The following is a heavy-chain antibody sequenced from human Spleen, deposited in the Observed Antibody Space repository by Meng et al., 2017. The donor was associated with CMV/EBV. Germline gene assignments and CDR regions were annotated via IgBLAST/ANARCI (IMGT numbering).Heavy chain of an antibody. CDR2: INHSGST. CDR1: GGSFSGYY. V-gene: IGHV4-34*01. CDR3: ARVEARHMTIFGVVIINFTNFDY. J-gene: IGHJ4*02. Sequence: SETLSLTCAVYGGSFSGYYWSWIRQPPGKGLEWIGEINHSGSTNYNPSLKSRVTISVDTSKNQFSLKLSSVTAADTAVYYCARVEARHMTIFGVVIINFTNFDYWGQGTLVTVSS. D-gene: IGHD3-3*01.